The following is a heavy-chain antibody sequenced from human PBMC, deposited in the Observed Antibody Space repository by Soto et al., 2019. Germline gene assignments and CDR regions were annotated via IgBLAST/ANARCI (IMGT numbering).Heavy chain of an antibody. D-gene: IGHD2-15*01. CDR2: IYYSGST. CDR1: GGSISSGDYY. CDR3: ARTVVTYFDY. J-gene: IGHJ4*02. Sequence: SETLSLTCTVSGGSISSGDYYWSWIRQPPGKGLEWIGYIYYSGSTYYNPSLKSRVTISVDTSKNQFSLKLSSVTAAGTAVYYCARTVVTYFDYWGQGTLVTVSS. V-gene: IGHV4-30-4*01.